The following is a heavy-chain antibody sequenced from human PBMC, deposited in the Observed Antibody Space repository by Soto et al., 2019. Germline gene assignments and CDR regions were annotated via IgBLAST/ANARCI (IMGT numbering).Heavy chain of an antibody. CDR3: ARGRRDSVWYYDY. CDR1: GFTLSPYS. Sequence: GGSLRLSCAASGFTLSPYSMNWVRQAPGKGLEWISYISGSSNIINYADSVKGRFTISRDNAKNSLYLQMNSLRAEDTAVYYCARGRRDSVWYYDYWGQGTLVTVSS. CDR2: ISGSSNII. J-gene: IGHJ4*02. V-gene: IGHV3-48*04. D-gene: IGHD6-19*01.